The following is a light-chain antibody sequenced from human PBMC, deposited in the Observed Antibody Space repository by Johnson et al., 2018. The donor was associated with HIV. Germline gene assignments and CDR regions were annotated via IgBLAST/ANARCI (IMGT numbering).Light chain of an antibody. Sequence: QSVLTQPPSVSAAPGQKVTISCSGSSSNIGNNYVSWYQQLPVTAPKVLIYESNKRPSGIPDRFSGSKSDTSATLGITGLQPGDEADYYCGTWDSSLSAFNYVFGTGTKVTVL. J-gene: IGLJ1*01. CDR2: ESN. CDR3: GTWDSSLSAFNYV. CDR1: SSNIGNNY. V-gene: IGLV1-51*02.